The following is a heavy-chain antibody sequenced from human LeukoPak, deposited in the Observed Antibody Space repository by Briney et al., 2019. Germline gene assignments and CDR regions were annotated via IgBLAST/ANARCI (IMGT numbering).Heavy chain of an antibody. V-gene: IGHV1-8*01. Sequence: ASVKVSCKASGYTFTSYDINWVRQATGQGLEWMGWMNPNSGNTGYAQKFQGRVTMTRNTSISTAYMKLSSLRSEDTAVYYCARAHSYGGRGLVDYWGQGTLVTVSS. CDR3: ARAHSYGGRGLVDY. CDR1: GYTFTSYD. J-gene: IGHJ4*02. D-gene: IGHD5-18*01. CDR2: MNPNSGNT.